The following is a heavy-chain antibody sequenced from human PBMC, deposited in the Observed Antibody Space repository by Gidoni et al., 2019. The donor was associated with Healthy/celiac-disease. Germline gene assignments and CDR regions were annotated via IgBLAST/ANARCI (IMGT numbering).Heavy chain of an antibody. V-gene: IGHV3-73*02. CDR2: IRSKANSYAT. J-gene: IGHJ5*02. CDR1: GFTFSGSA. D-gene: IGHD3-16*01. CDR3: TRHHRFWGSGP. Sequence: EVQLVASGGGLVQPGGSLNLSCAASGFTFSGSAMHWVRQAFGKGLAWVSRIRSKANSYATEYAASVKGRFTISRDDSKNTAYLQMNSLKTEDTAVYYCTRHHRFWGSGPWGQGTLVTVSS.